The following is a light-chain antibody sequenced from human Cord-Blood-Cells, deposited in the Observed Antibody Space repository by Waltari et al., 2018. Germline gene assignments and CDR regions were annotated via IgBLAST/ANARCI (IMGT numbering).Light chain of an antibody. J-gene: IGKJ2*01. CDR3: QQYNSDPYT. Sequence: DIQMTQSPSTLSASVGDRVTITCRASQSISSWLAWYQQKPWKAPTLLIYKAASLESGVPSRFSGSGSGTEFTLTISSLQPDDFATYYCQQYNSDPYTFGQGTKLEIK. CDR1: QSISSW. CDR2: KAA. V-gene: IGKV1-5*03.